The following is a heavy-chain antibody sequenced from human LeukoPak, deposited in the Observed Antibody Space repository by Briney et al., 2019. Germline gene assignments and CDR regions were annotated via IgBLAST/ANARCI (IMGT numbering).Heavy chain of an antibody. V-gene: IGHV4-39*07. J-gene: IGHJ5*02. D-gene: IGHD1-7*01. CDR2: IYYSGST. CDR1: GGSISSSSYY. Sequence: SETLSLTCTVSGGSISSSSYYWGWIRQPPGKGLEWIGSIYYSGSTYYNPSLKSRVTISVDTSKNQFSLKLSSVTAADTAVYYCARGRYNWNYERVSNWFDPWGQGTLVTVSS. CDR3: ARGRYNWNYERVSNWFDP.